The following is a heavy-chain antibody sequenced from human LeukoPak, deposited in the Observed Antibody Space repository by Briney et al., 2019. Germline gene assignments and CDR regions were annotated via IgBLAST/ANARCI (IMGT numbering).Heavy chain of an antibody. V-gene: IGHV1-69*05. J-gene: IGHJ5*02. CDR2: IILIFGTA. D-gene: IGHD2-2*02. CDR1: GGTFSSYA. Sequence: SVKVSCKASGGTFSSYAISWVRQAPGQGLEWMGGIILIFGTANYAQKFQGRVTITTDESTSTAYMELSSLRSEDTAVYYCASGDTYCSSTSCYNGWFDPWGQGTLVTVSS. CDR3: ASGDTYCSSTSCYNGWFDP.